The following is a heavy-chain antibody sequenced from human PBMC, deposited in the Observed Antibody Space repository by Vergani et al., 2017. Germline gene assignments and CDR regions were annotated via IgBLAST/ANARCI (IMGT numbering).Heavy chain of an antibody. J-gene: IGHJ2*01. CDR3: VKDNDYDADGPFDL. D-gene: IGHD3-16*01. CDR1: GFTFQAFA. Sequence: VEAGGGLVQPGRSLRLSCTAPGFTFQAFAFHWVRQVSGRGLEWGSGIDRNYGVKNGNSFEGRFSISRDNAKKAVFMQMNKLRHEEPALYFCVKDNDYDADGPFDLWGRGTLVTFSS. V-gene: IGHV3-9*01. CDR2: IDRNYGVK.